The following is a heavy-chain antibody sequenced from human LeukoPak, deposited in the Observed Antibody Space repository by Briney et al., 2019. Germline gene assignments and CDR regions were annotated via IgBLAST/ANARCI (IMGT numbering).Heavy chain of an antibody. D-gene: IGHD3-10*01. J-gene: IGHJ5*02. Sequence: SETLSLTCAVYGGSFSGYYWSWIRQPPGKGLEWIGEINHSGSTNYNPSLKSRVTTSVDTSKNQFSLKLSSVTAADTAVYYCARGRITMVRGVIRGWFDPWGQGTLVTVSS. V-gene: IGHV4-34*01. CDR3: ARGRITMVRGVIRGWFDP. CDR2: INHSGST. CDR1: GGSFSGYY.